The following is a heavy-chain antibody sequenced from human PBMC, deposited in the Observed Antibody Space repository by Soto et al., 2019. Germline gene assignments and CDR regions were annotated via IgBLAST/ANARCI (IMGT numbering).Heavy chain of an antibody. CDR3: ARAYDITILSE. Sequence: QVQLQESGPGLVKPSQTLSLTCTVSGGSISSGDYYWSWIRQPPGKGLEWIGYIYYSGSTYYNPSLKSQVTISVDTSKNHFSLRLSSVTAADAAVYYCARAYDITILSEWGRGPLFTVSS. D-gene: IGHD3-3*01. V-gene: IGHV4-30-4*01. J-gene: IGHJ4*02. CDR1: GGSISSGDYY. CDR2: IYYSGST.